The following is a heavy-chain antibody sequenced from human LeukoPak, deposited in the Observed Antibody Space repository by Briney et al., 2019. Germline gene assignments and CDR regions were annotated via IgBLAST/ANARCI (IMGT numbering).Heavy chain of an antibody. CDR3: ARESGRYFDWLLYDY. CDR2: ISSSSSTI. J-gene: IGHJ4*02. V-gene: IGHV3-48*01. Sequence: GGSLRLSCAASGFTFSSYSMNWVRQAPGKGLEWVSYISSSSSTIYYADSVKGRSTISRDNAKNSLYLQMNSLRAEDTAVYYCARESGRYFDWLLYDYWGQGTLVTVSS. CDR1: GFTFSSYS. D-gene: IGHD3-9*01.